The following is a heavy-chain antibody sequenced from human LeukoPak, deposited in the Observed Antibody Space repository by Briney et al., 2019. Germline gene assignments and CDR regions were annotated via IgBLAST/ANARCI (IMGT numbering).Heavy chain of an antibody. D-gene: IGHD6-13*01. J-gene: IGHJ4*02. V-gene: IGHV3-11*03. CDR1: GIPFSDFY. CDR3: AAGTAADY. CDR2: ISASSSYT. Sequence: KPGGSLRLSCVVSGIPFSDFYMNWIRQTPGKGLEWISYISASSSYTDYADSVKGRFTISRDNAQNALFLQMNRLRVEDTGVYYCAAGTAADYWGQGTLVIVSS.